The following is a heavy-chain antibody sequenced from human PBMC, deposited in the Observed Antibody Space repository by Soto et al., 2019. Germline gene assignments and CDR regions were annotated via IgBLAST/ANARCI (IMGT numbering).Heavy chain of an antibody. D-gene: IGHD3-3*01. J-gene: IGHJ6*02. CDR3: ARDRYSYYDFWSGSLPYYYYGMDV. CDR2: IYSGGRT. V-gene: IGHV3-66*01. CDR1: GFTVSSNY. Sequence: GGSLRLSCAASGFTVSSNYMSWVRQAPGKGLEWVSVIYSGGRTYYADSVKGRFTISRDNAKNSLYLQMNSLRAEDTAVYYCARDRYSYYDFWSGSLPYYYYGMDVWGQGTTVTVSS.